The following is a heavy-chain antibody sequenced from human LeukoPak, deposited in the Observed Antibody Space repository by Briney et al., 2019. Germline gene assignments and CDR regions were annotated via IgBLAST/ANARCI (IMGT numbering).Heavy chain of an antibody. V-gene: IGHV4-59*01. CDR3: ARLSWPGRGSRFDP. CDR2: ISYSGSL. CDR1: GDSISCYY. J-gene: IGHJ5*02. D-gene: IGHD2/OR15-2a*01. Sequence: PSETLSLTCTVSGDSISCYYRSWIRQPPGKGLEWIGYISYSGSLNYKPSLRSRVTISVDTSNNQFSLKLSSVTAADTAVYYCARLSWPGRGSRFDPWGQGMWVTVSS.